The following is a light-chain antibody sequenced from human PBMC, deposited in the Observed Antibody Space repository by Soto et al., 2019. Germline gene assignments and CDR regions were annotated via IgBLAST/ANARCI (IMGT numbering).Light chain of an antibody. CDR3: SSYTSSSTLDV. CDR2: EVS. Sequence: QSALTQPASVSGSPGQSITISCTGTSSDVGGYNYVSWYQQHPGKAPKLMIYEVSNRPSGVSNRFSGSKSGNTASLTISGLQAEDEVDYYGSSYTSSSTLDVFGTGTKVTVL. CDR1: SSDVGGYNY. J-gene: IGLJ1*01. V-gene: IGLV2-14*01.